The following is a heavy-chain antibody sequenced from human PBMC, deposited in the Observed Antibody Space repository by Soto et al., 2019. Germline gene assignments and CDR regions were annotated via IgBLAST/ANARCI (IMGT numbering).Heavy chain of an antibody. CDR2: IKQDGSEK. CDR1: GFTFSSYW. Sequence: GGSLRLSCAASGFTFSSYWMSWVRQAPGKGLEWVGNIKQDGSEKYYVDSVKGRFTISSDNSKNPLYLQVNSLRHEDTAVYYCSVDTLANLHSRGQGSLVTVS. CDR3: SVDTLANLHS. J-gene: IGHJ5*01. D-gene: IGHD2-15*01. V-gene: IGHV3-7*01.